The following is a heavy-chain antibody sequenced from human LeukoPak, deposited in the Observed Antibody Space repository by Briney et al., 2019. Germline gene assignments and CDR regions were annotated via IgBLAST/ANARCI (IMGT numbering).Heavy chain of an antibody. CDR3: ARRAMGAIRGP. D-gene: IGHD1-26*01. Sequence: PSETLSLTCAVYGGSFSGYYWSWIRQPPGKGLEWIGEINHSGSTNYNPSLKSRVTISVDTSKNQFSLKLSSVTAADTAVYYCARRAMGAIRGPWGQGTLVTVSS. CDR1: GGSFSGYY. J-gene: IGHJ5*02. CDR2: INHSGST. V-gene: IGHV4-34*01.